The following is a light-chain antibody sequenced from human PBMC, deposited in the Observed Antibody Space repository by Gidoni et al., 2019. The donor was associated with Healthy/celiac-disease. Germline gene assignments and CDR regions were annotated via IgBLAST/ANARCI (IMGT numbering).Light chain of an antibody. V-gene: IGLV2-14*01. Sequence: QSARTQPASASGSPGQSITISCTGTSSDVGGYNYVSWYQQHPGKAPKLMIYDVSNRPSGVSNRFSGSKSGNTASLTISGLQAEDEADYYCSSYTSSSNWVFGGGTKLTVL. CDR2: DVS. CDR3: SSYTSSSNWV. CDR1: SSDVGGYNY. J-gene: IGLJ3*02.